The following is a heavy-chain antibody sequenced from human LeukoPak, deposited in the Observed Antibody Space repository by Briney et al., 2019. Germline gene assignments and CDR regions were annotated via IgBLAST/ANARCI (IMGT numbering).Heavy chain of an antibody. CDR3: ARRGGVYYDILTGYLRSYAFDV. Sequence: SETLSLTCAVYGGSFSGYYWSWIRQPPGTGLEWIGEINHSGSTNYNPSLKSRVTISVDTSKNQFSLKLSSVTAADTAVYYCARRGGVYYDILTGYLRSYAFDVWGQGTMVTVSS. D-gene: IGHD3-9*01. CDR1: GGSFSGYY. V-gene: IGHV4-34*01. J-gene: IGHJ3*01. CDR2: INHSGST.